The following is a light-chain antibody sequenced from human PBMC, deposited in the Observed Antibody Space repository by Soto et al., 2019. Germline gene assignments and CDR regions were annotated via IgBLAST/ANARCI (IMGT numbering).Light chain of an antibody. Sequence: QSVLTQPPSASGTPGQRVTISWSVSSSNIGSNYVYWYQQLPGTAPKLLIYRNNQRPSGVPDRFSGSKSGTSASLAISGLRSEDEADYYCAAWDDSNVFGGGTKLTVL. V-gene: IGLV1-47*01. CDR2: RNN. CDR3: AAWDDSNV. CDR1: SSNIGSNY. J-gene: IGLJ2*01.